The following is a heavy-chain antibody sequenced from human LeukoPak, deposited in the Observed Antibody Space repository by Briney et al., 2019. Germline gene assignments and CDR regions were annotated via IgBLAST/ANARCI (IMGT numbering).Heavy chain of an antibody. CDR1: GFTFDDYA. J-gene: IGHJ4*02. D-gene: IGHD3-3*01. Sequence: GRSLRLSCAASGFTFDDYAMHWVRQAPGKGLEWVSGISWNSGSIGYADSVKGRFTISRDNAKNSLYLQMDRLRAEDTGVYYCARDPRFLEDFDYWGRGTLVTVSS. CDR3: ARDPRFLEDFDY. CDR2: ISWNSGSI. V-gene: IGHV3-9*01.